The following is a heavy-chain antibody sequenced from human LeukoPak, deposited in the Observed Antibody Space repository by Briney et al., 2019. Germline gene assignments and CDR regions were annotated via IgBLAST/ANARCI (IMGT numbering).Heavy chain of an antibody. CDR2: ISSSGSTI. V-gene: IGHV3-11*01. Sequence: GGSLRLSCAASGFTFSDYYMSWIRQAPGKGLEWVSYISSSGSTIYYADSVKGRFTISRDNSKNTLYLQMNSLRAEDTAVYYCAKDLHYDFWSGYYPDAFDIWGQGTMVTVSS. D-gene: IGHD3-3*01. CDR1: GFTFSDYY. CDR3: AKDLHYDFWSGYYPDAFDI. J-gene: IGHJ3*02.